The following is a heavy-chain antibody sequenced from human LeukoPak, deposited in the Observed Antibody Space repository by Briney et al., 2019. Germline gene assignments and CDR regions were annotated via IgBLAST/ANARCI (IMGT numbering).Heavy chain of an antibody. J-gene: IGHJ4*02. CDR3: ANVGYYDSRSDY. D-gene: IGHD3-22*01. V-gene: IGHV3-23*01. CDR2: ISGSGGST. Sequence: GGSLRLSCAASGFTFSSYAMSWVRQAPGKGLEWVSAISGSGGSTYYADSVKGRFTISRDNSKNTLCLQMNSLRAEDTAVYYCANVGYYDSRSDYWGQGTLVTVSS. CDR1: GFTFSSYA.